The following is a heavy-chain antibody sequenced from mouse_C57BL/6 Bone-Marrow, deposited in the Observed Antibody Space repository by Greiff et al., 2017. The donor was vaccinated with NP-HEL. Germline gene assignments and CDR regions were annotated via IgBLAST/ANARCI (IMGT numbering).Heavy chain of an antibody. V-gene: IGHV1-76*01. CDR3: ARVHYAMDY. J-gene: IGHJ4*01. CDR2: IYPGSGNT. CDR1: GYTFTDYY. Sequence: VMLVESGAELVRPGASVKLSCKASGYTFTDYYINWVKQRPGQGLEWIARIYPGSGNTYYNEKFKGKATLTAEKSSSTAYMQLSSLTSEDSAVYFCARVHYAMDYWGQGTSVTVSS.